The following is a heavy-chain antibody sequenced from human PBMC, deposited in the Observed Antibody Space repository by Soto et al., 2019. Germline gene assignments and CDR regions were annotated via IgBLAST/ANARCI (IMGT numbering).Heavy chain of an antibody. V-gene: IGHV3-74*01. CDR1: GFPLSIYW. Sequence: GGSLRLSCAASGFPLSIYWMHWVRQAPGEGLVWVSRIGSDGGGTTYADSVKGRFTISRDNAKNTLYLQMNSLRAEDTAVYYCTRVVDGSAGEFDYWGQGTLVTVYS. CDR2: IGSDGGGT. D-gene: IGHD3-10*01. J-gene: IGHJ4*02. CDR3: TRVVDGSAGEFDY.